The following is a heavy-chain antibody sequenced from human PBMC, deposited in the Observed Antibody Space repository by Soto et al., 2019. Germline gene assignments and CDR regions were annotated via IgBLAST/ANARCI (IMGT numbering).Heavy chain of an antibody. D-gene: IGHD6-13*01. V-gene: IGHV4-59*01. J-gene: IGHJ4*02. CDR3: AREGIRPL. Sequence: SETLSLTCSVSGGSLSTYYWSWIRQPPGKGLEWIGYIYFSGSTSYNPSLKSRVTISVDTSKNQFSLNLSSVTAADTAVYYCAREGIRPLWGQGTMVTVSS. CDR2: IYFSGST. CDR1: GGSLSTYY.